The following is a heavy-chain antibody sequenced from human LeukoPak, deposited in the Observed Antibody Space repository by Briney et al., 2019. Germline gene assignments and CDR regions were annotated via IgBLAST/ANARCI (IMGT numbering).Heavy chain of an antibody. J-gene: IGHJ4*02. CDR2: IYSGGGT. Sequence: GGSLRLSCAASGFTFSSYSMSWVRQAPGKGLEWVSVIYSGGGTYYADSVKGRFTISRDNSNNTLYLQMNSLRAEDTAVYYCARGRLSSGGFDYWGQGTLVTVSS. CDR3: ARGRLSSGGFDY. CDR1: GFTFSSYS. V-gene: IGHV3-66*01. D-gene: IGHD3-10*02.